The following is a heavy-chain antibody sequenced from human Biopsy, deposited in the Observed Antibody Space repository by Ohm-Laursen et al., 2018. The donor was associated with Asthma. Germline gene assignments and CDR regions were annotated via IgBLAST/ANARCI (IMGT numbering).Heavy chain of an antibody. D-gene: IGHD1-26*01. J-gene: IGHJ4*02. Sequence: SLRLSCAASGFTFSNYGMHWVRQAPGKGLDWVAVISFDGNNKNYTDSVKGRFTISRDNSRNTLHLQMNSLRAEDTAVYYCAKDVFPVWELRRGPDYWGQGTLVTVSS. V-gene: IGHV3-30*18. CDR1: GFTFSNYG. CDR2: ISFDGNNK. CDR3: AKDVFPVWELRRGPDY.